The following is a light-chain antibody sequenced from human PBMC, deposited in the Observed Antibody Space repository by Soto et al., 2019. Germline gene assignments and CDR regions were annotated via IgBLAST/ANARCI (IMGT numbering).Light chain of an antibody. V-gene: IGLV2-14*01. Sequence: QSALTQPASVSGSPGQSITISCTGTSSDVGGYNYVSWYQHHPGKAPKLMIYEVSNRPSGVSNRFSGSKSGNTASLTISGLQAEDEADYYCSSYTSSGTVVFGTGTKLTVL. J-gene: IGLJ1*01. CDR3: SSYTSSGTVV. CDR1: SSDVGGYNY. CDR2: EVS.